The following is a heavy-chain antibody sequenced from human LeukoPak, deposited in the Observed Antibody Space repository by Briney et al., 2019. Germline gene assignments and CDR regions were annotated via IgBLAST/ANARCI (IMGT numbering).Heavy chain of an antibody. D-gene: IGHD5-12*01. J-gene: IGHJ4*02. V-gene: IGHV3-30*18. CDR1: GFTFSNYG. CDR3: AKDNTNRGYSGYYSGFDY. Sequence: GRALRLSCAASGFTFSNYGMHWVRQAPGKGLEWVAVISYDGSNKYFADSVKGRFTTSRDNPKNTLFLQMNSLRAEDTAVYYCAKDNTNRGYSGYYSGFDYWGQGTLVTVSS. CDR2: ISYDGSNK.